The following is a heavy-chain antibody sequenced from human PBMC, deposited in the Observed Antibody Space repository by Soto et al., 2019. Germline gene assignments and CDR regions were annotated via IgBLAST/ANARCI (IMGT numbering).Heavy chain of an antibody. J-gene: IGHJ5*02. CDR1: GGSISSSNW. CDR2: IYHSGST. V-gene: IGHV4-4*02. CDR3: ARDLGSSWNHNWFDP. Sequence: QVQLQESGPGLVKPSGTLSLTCAVSGGSISSSNWWSWVRQPPGKGLEWIGEIYHSGSTNYNPSLNSRVTISVDKSKNQFSLKLSSVTAADTAVYYCARDLGSSWNHNWFDPWGQGTLVTVSS. D-gene: IGHD6-13*01.